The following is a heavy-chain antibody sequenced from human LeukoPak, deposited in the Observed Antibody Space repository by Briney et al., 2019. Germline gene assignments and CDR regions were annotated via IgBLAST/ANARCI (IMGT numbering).Heavy chain of an antibody. CDR2: IRYDGSNK. V-gene: IGHV3-30*02. D-gene: IGHD4-23*01. J-gene: IGHJ4*02. CDR3: TTDPLRWQLSLDC. CDR1: GFTFSSYG. Sequence: GGSLRLSCAASGFTFSSYGMHWVRQAPGKGLEWVAFIRYDGSNKYYADSVKGRFTISRDDSKNTLYLQMNSLDTEDTALYYCTTDPLRWQLSLDCWGQGTLVTVSS.